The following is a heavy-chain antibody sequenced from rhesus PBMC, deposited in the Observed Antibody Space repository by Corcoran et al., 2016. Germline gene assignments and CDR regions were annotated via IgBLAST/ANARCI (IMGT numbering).Heavy chain of an antibody. CDR2: ITDTGDRT. CDR3: STDPGGVCCTFDY. Sequence: EVQLVETGGGVVQPGGSLRRHCGCSGFAFRSHGVSWVRQAPGKGVEWVAGITDTGDRTFYADSLKGRFTISRDNSKNTVSLQMNSLRAEDTAVYYCSTDPGGVCCTFDYWGQGVLVTVSS. V-gene: IGHV3S5*01. D-gene: IGHD2-39*02. CDR1: GFAFRSHG. J-gene: IGHJ4*01.